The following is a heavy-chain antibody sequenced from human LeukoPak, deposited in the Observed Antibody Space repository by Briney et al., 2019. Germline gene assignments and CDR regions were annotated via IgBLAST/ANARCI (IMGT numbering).Heavy chain of an antibody. Sequence: TGGSLRLSCAASGFTFSDYDMSWIRQAPGKGLEWVSYISSSGTTIYYADSVKGRLTISRDNAKNSLYLQMNSLRAEDTAVFYCARGFSSSWPLFDYWGQGTLVTVSS. CDR2: ISSSGTTI. V-gene: IGHV3-11*01. CDR3: ARGFSSSWPLFDY. CDR1: GFTFSDYD. D-gene: IGHD6-13*01. J-gene: IGHJ4*02.